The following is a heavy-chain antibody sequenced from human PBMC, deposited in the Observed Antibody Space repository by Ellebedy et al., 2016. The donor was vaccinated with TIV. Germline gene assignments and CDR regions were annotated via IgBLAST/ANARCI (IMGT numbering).Heavy chain of an antibody. CDR1: GFTFSRYA. J-gene: IGHJ4*02. D-gene: IGHD3-10*01. CDR2: ISSDGSNK. V-gene: IGHV3-30*04. Sequence: GGSLRLSXAASGFTFSRYAIHWVRQAPGKGLYWVAVISSDGSNKYFADSVKGRSTISRDNSKNTLYLQMSSLRPEDTAVYYCARVRGYYGSGSYHPLDYWGQGTLVTVSS. CDR3: ARVRGYYGSGSYHPLDY.